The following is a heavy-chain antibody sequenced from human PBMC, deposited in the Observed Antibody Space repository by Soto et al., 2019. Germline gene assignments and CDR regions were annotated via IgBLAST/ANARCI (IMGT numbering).Heavy chain of an antibody. CDR2: ISYDGSNK. CDR3: AKDHADYYGMDV. Sequence: GGSLRLSCAVSGFNFSSYGMHWVRQAPGKGLEWVAVISYDGSNKYYADSVKGRFTISRDNSKNTLYLQMNSLRAEDTAVYYCAKDHADYYGMDVWGQGTTVTVSS. CDR1: GFNFSSYG. J-gene: IGHJ6*02. V-gene: IGHV3-30*18.